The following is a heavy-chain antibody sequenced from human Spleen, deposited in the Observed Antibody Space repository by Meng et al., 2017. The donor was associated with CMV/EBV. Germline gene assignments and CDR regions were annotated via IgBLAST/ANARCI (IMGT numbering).Heavy chain of an antibody. CDR2: ISGSGFST. J-gene: IGHJ6*02. V-gene: IGHV3-23*01. D-gene: IGHD6-6*01. CDR3: AKEIGRSTSSYLHFFAMDV. CDR1: GFTFSSYA. Sequence: GGSLRLSCAASGFTFSSYAMNWVRQAPGKGLEWVSGISGSGFSTYYADSVKGRFTISRDNSDNTLYLQMNSLRAEDTAVFYCAKEIGRSTSSYLHFFAMDVWGQGTTVTVSS.